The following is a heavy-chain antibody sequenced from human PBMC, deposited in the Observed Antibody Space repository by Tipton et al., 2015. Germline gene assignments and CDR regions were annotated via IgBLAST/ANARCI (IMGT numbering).Heavy chain of an antibody. J-gene: IGHJ3*02. Sequence: GSLRLSCAGSGFPFSMFAMNWVRQGPGKGLEWVSTISPSGGTTYYVDSVKGRFTISRDNSKNTLYLQMDSLRAEDTALYYCAKVINWYYYDSRQAGAFDIWGHGTMVTVSS. CDR1: GFPFSMFA. V-gene: IGHV3-23*01. D-gene: IGHD3-22*01. CDR3: AKVINWYYYDSRQAGAFDI. CDR2: ISPSGGTT.